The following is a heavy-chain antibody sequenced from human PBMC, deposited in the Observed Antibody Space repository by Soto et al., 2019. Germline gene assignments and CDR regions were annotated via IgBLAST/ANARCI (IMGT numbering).Heavy chain of an antibody. V-gene: IGHV1-69*13. D-gene: IGHD3-3*01. Sequence: ASVKVSCKASGGTFSSYAISWVRQAPGQGLEWMGGIIPIFGTANYAQKFQGRVTITADESTSTAYMELSSLRSEDTAVYYCARGRYDFWSGYHTQYYFDYWGQGTLVTVSS. CDR3: ARGRYDFWSGYHTQYYFDY. J-gene: IGHJ4*02. CDR2: IIPIFGTA. CDR1: GGTFSSYA.